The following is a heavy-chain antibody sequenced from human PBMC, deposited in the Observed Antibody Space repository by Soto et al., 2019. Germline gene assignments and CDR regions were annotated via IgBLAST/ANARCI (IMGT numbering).Heavy chain of an antibody. CDR2: INPSGGST. D-gene: IGHD3-9*01. J-gene: IGHJ4*02. V-gene: IGHV1-46*03. CDR3: SRDDSDWFFN. Sequence: ASVKVSCKASGYTFSRYYMHWGRQAPGQGLEWMGIINPSGGSTSYAQKFQGRFTISRDDSKKTAYLQMNSLESEDTAVYYCSRDDSDWFFNWGRGTLVTVSS. CDR1: GYTFSRYY.